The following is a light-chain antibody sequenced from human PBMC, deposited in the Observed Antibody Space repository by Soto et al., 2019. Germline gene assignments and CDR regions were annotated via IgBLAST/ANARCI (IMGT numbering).Light chain of an antibody. V-gene: IGKV1-39*01. Sequence: DIQMTQSPSTLSASVGDRVTITCRASQSISSWLAWYQQKPGIAPKLLIYAAYTLQRGVPSRFSGSGSGTDLTLTISSMKPEDFATYYCQQTYNTPLPFGGGNQVDIK. CDR3: QQTYNTPLP. CDR1: QSISSW. CDR2: AAY. J-gene: IGKJ4*01.